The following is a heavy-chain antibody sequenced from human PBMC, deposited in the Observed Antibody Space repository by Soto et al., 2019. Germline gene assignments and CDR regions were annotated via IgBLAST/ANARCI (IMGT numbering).Heavy chain of an antibody. CDR1: GFTFSSYA. Sequence: GGSLRLSCAASGFTFSSYAMSWVRQAPGKGLEWVSAISGSGGSTYYADSVKGRFTISRDNSKNTLYLQMNSLRAEDTAVYYCAKVDGTSIFGVVTQGNDYWGQGTLVTVSS. CDR2: ISGSGGST. D-gene: IGHD3-3*01. J-gene: IGHJ4*02. CDR3: AKVDGTSIFGVVTQGNDY. V-gene: IGHV3-23*01.